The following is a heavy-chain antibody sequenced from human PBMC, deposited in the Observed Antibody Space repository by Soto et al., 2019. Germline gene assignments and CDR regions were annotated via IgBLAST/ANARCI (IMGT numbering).Heavy chain of an antibody. CDR1: GFTFRHFA. Sequence: QVVLVESGGGVVQSGRSLRLSCVASGFTFRHFAMHWVRQAPGKGLEWVAVISYDASEEYYADSVKGRFTITSDKSGDTVYLQMDSLRVEDTAVYYCAKAHYEFWSGTRDYFDSWGQGTLVTVSS. CDR3: AKAHYEFWSGTRDYFDS. J-gene: IGHJ4*02. D-gene: IGHD3-3*01. V-gene: IGHV3-30*18. CDR2: ISYDASEE.